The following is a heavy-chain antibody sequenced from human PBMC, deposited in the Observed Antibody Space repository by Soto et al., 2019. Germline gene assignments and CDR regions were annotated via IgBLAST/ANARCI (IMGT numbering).Heavy chain of an antibody. CDR3: ARVQAVVTATPYWYFDL. J-gene: IGHJ2*01. D-gene: IGHD2-21*02. CDR1: GFTFSSYG. CDR2: IWYDGSNK. V-gene: IGHV3-33*01. Sequence: QVQLVESAGGVVQPGRSLRLSCAASGFTFSSYGMHWVRQAPGKGLEWVAVIWYDGSNKYYADSVKGRFTISRDNSKNTLYLQMNSLRAEDTAVYYCARVQAVVTATPYWYFDLWGRGTLVTVSS.